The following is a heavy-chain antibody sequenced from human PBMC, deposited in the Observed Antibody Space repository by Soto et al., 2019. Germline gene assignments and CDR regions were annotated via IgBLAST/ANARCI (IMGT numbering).Heavy chain of an antibody. V-gene: IGHV4-4*02. CDR1: GGSINSTNW. Sequence: QVQLQESGPGLVKPSGTLSLTCAVSGGSINSTNWWIWVRQPPGKGLEWIGEIYHTGSTNYNPSLKSRVTISIDQSKNQFSLKVTSVTAADTAMYYCAREGSQYSSGWEYYFDYWGQGTLVTVSS. CDR2: IYHTGST. D-gene: IGHD6-19*01. J-gene: IGHJ4*02. CDR3: AREGSQYSSGWEYYFDY.